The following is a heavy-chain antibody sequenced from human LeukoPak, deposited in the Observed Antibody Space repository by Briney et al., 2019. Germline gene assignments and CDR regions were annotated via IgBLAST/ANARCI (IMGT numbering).Heavy chain of an antibody. V-gene: IGHV1-8*01. D-gene: IGHD3-22*01. CDR3: ARGKSSVFDY. CDR1: GYTFTSYD. CDR2: INPNSGNT. Sequence: ASVKVSCKASGYTFTSYDINWVRQATGQGLEWMGWINPNSGNTGYAQKFQGRVTITRNTSISTAYMEVNSLRSEDTAVYYCARGKSSVFDYWGQGTMVTVSS. J-gene: IGHJ4*02.